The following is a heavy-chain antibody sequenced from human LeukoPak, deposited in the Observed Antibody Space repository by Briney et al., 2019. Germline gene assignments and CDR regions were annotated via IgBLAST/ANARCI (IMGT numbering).Heavy chain of an antibody. J-gene: IGHJ5*02. D-gene: IGHD6-13*01. V-gene: IGHV4-39*07. Sequence: PSETLSLTCTVSGGSISSSSYYWGWIRQPPGKGLEWIGSIYYSGSTYYNPSLKSRVTISVDTSKNQFSLKLSSVTAADTAVYYCARDWVVGPAAAGYSEERFDPWGQGTLVTVSS. CDR1: GGSISSSSYY. CDR3: ARDWVVGPAAAGYSEERFDP. CDR2: IYYSGST.